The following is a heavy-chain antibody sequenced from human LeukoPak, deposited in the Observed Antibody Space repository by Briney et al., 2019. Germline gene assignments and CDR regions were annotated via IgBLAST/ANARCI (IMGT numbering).Heavy chain of an antibody. CDR2: ISSSGSTI. D-gene: IGHD2-15*01. CDR3: AGDHVRYCSGGSCYSYYYGMDV. CDR1: GFTFSDYY. Sequence: GGSLRLSCAASGFTFSDYYMSWIRQAPGKGLEWVSYISSSGSTIYYADSVKGRFTISRDNAKNSLYLQMNSLRAEDTAVYYCAGDHVRYCSGGSCYSYYYGMDVWGQGTTVTVSS. J-gene: IGHJ6*02. V-gene: IGHV3-11*01.